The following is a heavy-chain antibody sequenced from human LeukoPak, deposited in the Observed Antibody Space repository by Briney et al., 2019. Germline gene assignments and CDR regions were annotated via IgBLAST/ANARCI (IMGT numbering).Heavy chain of an antibody. J-gene: IGHJ3*02. D-gene: IGHD4-17*01. CDR1: GFTFNNYW. Sequence: GGSLRLSCAASGFTFNNYWMSWVRQVPGKGLQWVANIKQDGSAKFYVDSVKGRFTISRDNTKNSLYLRMNSLRVEDTAVYYCARGDSSDYGDYVDAFDIWGQGTMVTVSS. CDR3: ARGDSSDYGDYVDAFDI. V-gene: IGHV3-7*01. CDR2: IKQDGSAK.